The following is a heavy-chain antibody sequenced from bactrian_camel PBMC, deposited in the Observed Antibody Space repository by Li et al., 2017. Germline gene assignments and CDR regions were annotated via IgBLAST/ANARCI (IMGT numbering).Heavy chain of an antibody. CDR2: INTAGSDT. CDR3: AAATALTRFIY. J-gene: IGHJ4*01. Sequence: HVQLVESGGDLVQPGGSLRLSCTASGVISSNYYFSWVRQAPGKGLEWVSSINTAGSDTYYTDSVKGRFTISRDNAKNTFYLQMNSLKSEDTALYYCAAATALTRFIYWAQGTQVTVS. CDR1: GVISSNYY. V-gene: IGHV3-2*01. D-gene: IGHD2*01.